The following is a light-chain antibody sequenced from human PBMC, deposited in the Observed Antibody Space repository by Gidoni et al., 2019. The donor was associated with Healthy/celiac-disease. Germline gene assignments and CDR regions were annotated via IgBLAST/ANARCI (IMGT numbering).Light chain of an antibody. CDR3: QQYNSYSQLT. J-gene: IGKJ4*01. V-gene: IGKV1-5*03. Sequence: DIPMTQSPSTLSASVGDRVTITCRASQSINNWLAWYQQKPGKAPKLLINKASSLESGVPSRFSGSGSGTECTLTISSLQPDDFATYYCQQYNSYSQLTFGGGTKVEIK. CDR2: KAS. CDR1: QSINNW.